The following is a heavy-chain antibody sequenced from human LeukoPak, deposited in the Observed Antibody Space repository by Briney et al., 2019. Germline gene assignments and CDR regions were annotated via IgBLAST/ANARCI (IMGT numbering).Heavy chain of an antibody. CDR1: GGSISSISYY. J-gene: IGHJ4*02. V-gene: IGHV4-39*01. CDR3: ARPRLGIAAAGSDY. Sequence: PSETLSLTCTVSGGSISSISYYWGWIRQPPGKGLEWIGSIYYSGSTYYNPSLKSRVTISVDTSKNQFSLKLSSVTAADTAVYYCARPRLGIAAAGSDYWGQGTLVTVSS. CDR2: IYYSGST. D-gene: IGHD6-13*01.